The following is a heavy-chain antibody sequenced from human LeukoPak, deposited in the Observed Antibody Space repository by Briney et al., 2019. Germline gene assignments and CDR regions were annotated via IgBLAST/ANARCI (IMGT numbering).Heavy chain of an antibody. D-gene: IGHD3-10*01. CDR2: IYYSGST. CDR3: ARGLWTEGSFDY. J-gene: IGHJ4*02. V-gene: IGHV4-59*01. Sequence: PSETLSLTCTVSGGSISSYYWSWIRQPPGKGLEWIGYIYYSGSTNYNPSLKSRVTVSVDTSKNQFSLKLSSVTAADTAVYYCARGLWTEGSFDYWGQGTLVTVSS. CDR1: GGSISSYY.